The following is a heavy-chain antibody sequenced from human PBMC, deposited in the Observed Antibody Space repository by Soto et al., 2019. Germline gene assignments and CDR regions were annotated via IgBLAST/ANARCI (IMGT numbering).Heavy chain of an antibody. CDR3: ARGLVVVAATYFDY. CDR2: IIPILGIA. CDR1: GGTFSSYT. J-gene: IGHJ4*02. D-gene: IGHD2-15*01. Sequence: QVQLVQSGAEVKKPGSSVKVSCKASGGTFSSYTISWVRQAPGQGIEWMGRIIPILGIANYAQKFQGRVTITADKSTSTAYMELSSLRSEDTAVYYCARGLVVVAATYFDYWGQGTLVTVSS. V-gene: IGHV1-69*02.